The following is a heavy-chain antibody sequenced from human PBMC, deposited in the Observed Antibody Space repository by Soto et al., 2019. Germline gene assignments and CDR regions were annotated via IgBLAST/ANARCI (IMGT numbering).Heavy chain of an antibody. V-gene: IGHV3-30-3*01. CDR1: GFTFSSYA. Sequence: GGSLRLSCAASGFTFSSYAMHWVRQAPGKGLEWVAVISYDGSNKYYADSVKGRFTISRDNSKNMLYLQMTSLRAEDTAVYYCARGPSSLTRFDYWGQGTLVTVSS. D-gene: IGHD2-2*01. CDR3: ARGPSSLTRFDY. CDR2: ISYDGSNK. J-gene: IGHJ4*02.